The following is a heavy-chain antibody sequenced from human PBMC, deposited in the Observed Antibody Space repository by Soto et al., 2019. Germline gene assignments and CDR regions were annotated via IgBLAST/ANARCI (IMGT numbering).Heavy chain of an antibody. D-gene: IGHD2-15*01. CDR1: GGSISSGAYY. V-gene: IGHV4-31*03. CDR3: ARTPSDCLGGRCYLPDY. J-gene: IGHJ4*02. CDR2: IYYNGRT. Sequence: QVQLQESGPGLVKPSQTLSLTCTVSGGSISSGAYYWTWIRQHPGKGLEWIAYIYYNGRTSYNPSLKSRVAISIDTSKNQLSLKLSSVTAADTAVYYCARTPSDCLGGRCYLPDYWGQGTLVTASS.